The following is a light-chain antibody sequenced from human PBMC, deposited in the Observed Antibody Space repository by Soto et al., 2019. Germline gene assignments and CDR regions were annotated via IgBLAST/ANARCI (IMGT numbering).Light chain of an antibody. CDR1: GSNIGTHA. V-gene: IGLV1-44*01. CDR2: RNH. J-gene: IGLJ2*01. Sequence: QSVLTQSPSESATPGQRVTISCSGSGSNIGTHAVNWYQQVPGTAPTLLIFRNHQRPSGVPDRFSGSKAGTSASLAISGPQSEDEADCYCAALHDSLRAVGFGGGTKLTVL. CDR3: AALHDSLRAVG.